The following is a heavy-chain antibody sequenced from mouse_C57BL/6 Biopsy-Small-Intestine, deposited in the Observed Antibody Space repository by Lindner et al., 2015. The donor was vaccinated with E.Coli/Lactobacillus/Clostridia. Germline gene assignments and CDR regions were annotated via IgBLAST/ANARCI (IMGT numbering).Heavy chain of an antibody. CDR2: INPNIGSV. CDR1: GYVFTTYF. Sequence: SVKVSCKASGYVFTTYFIHWVRQAPGQGLEWVGMINPNIGSVNYAQKFQGRVTMTTDTSTSTVYMELSSLKSEDTAVYYCARLAHFGGEDYWGQGTLVSVSS. V-gene: IGHV1-64*01. CDR3: ARLAHFGGEDY. D-gene: IGHD1-1*02. J-gene: IGHJ4*01.